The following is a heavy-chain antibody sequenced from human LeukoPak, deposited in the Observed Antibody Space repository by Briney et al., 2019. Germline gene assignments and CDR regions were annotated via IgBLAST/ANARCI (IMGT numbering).Heavy chain of an antibody. V-gene: IGHV3-43*01. CDR3: AELGITMIGGV. Sequence: PGGSLRLSCAASGFTSDDYTMHWVRQAPGKGLEWVSLISWDGGSTYYADSVKGRFTISRDNSKNSLYLQMNSLRAEDTAVYYCAELGITMIGGVWGKGTTVTISS. CDR2: ISWDGGST. CDR1: GFTSDDYT. J-gene: IGHJ6*04. D-gene: IGHD3-10*02.